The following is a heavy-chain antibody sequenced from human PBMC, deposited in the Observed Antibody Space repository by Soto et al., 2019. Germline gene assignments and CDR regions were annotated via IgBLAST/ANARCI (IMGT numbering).Heavy chain of an antibody. CDR1: GGSIGTFY. Sequence: QVQLQESGPGLVKPSETLSLTCTVSGGSIGTFYWNWIRQSPGRGLEWIGFIFYNGITNYNPSLESRVTISLDTPKDQVSLKLNSVSAADTATYYCARLALTYRRYWYFDLWGRCTLVTVPP. J-gene: IGHJ2*01. CDR3: ARLALTYRRYWYFDL. CDR2: IFYNGIT. V-gene: IGHV4-59*12. D-gene: IGHD3-9*01.